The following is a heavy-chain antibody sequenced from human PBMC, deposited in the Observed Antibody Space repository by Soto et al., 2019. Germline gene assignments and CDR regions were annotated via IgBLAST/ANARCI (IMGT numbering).Heavy chain of an antibody. CDR1: GFTFSSYA. D-gene: IGHD2-15*01. J-gene: IGHJ5*02. V-gene: IGHV3-23*01. CDR2: ISGSGGST. Sequence: GGSLRLSCAASGFTFSSYAMSWVRQAPGKGLEWVSAISGSGGSTYYADSVKGRFTISRDNSKNTLYLQMNSLRAEDTAVYYCAKDPSDCSGGSCYWFDPWGQGTLVTVSS. CDR3: AKDPSDCSGGSCYWFDP.